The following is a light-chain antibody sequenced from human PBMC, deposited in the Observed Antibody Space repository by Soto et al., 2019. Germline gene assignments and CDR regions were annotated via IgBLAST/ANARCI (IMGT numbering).Light chain of an antibody. Sequence: IQMTQSPSSLSASVGDRVTITCRASQSLSSRLTWYQQKPGEAPKLLIYETSSLHSGVPSRFSGSGSETDFTLTINSLQPEDFATYYCQQNFSPPYTFGQGTKLEIK. CDR3: QQNFSPPYT. CDR1: QSLSSR. V-gene: IGKV1-39*01. CDR2: ETS. J-gene: IGKJ2*01.